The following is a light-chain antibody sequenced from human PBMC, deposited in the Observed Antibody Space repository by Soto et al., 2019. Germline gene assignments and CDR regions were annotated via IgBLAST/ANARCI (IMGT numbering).Light chain of an antibody. J-gene: IGLJ6*01. CDR3: QVWDSSSDQRNV. CDR2: DDN. V-gene: IGLV3-21*04. Sequence: SYELTQPPSVSVAPGKTARITCGGHNIGSKSVHWYQQKPGQAPGVVIYDDNDRPSGLPERFSGSNFGNTATLTISRVEAGDEADYYCQVWDSSSDQRNVFGRGTQLTVL. CDR1: NIGSKS.